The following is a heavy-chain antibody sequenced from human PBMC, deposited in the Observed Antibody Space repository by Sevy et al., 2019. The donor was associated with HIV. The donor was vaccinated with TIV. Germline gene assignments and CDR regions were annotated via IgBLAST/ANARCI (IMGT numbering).Heavy chain of an antibody. V-gene: IGHV3-23*01. J-gene: IGHJ4*02. Sequence: GGSLRLSCAASGFAFKNYAMNWVRQAPGRGLEWVSAISGGGTTTYYADSVKGRFTISRDNFKNTLYLQMTNLRVEDTAFYFCAKAPLSSGGSSGWTWGFDYWGRGTLVTVSS. CDR2: ISGGGTTT. D-gene: IGHD6-19*01. CDR3: AKAPLSSGGSSGWTWGFDY. CDR1: GFAFKNYA.